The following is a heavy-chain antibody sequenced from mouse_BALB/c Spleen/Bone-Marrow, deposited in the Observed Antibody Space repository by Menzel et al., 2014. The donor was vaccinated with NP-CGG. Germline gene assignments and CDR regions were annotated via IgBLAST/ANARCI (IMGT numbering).Heavy chain of an antibody. CDR3: ARRGNYRAMDY. Sequence: QVQLQQSGAELVKPGASVKLSCKASGYTFTSHWMHWVKQRPGQGLEWIGEINPSNGRSNYNEKFKSKATLTVDKSSSTAYMQLSSLTSEDSAVYYCARRGNYRAMDYWGQGTSVTVSS. CDR2: INPSNGRS. V-gene: IGHV1S81*02. J-gene: IGHJ4*01. D-gene: IGHD2-1*01. CDR1: GYTFTSHW.